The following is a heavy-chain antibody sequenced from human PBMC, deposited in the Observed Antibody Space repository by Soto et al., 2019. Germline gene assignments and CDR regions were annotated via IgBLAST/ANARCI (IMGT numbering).Heavy chain of an antibody. CDR1: GGSISTYY. CDR3: ARDWGPYWFDS. D-gene: IGHD3-16*01. Sequence: PSETLSLTCTVSGGSISTYYWSWMRQPPGKGLEWIGYIYYSGSTNSNPSLKSRVTISQDTSSNQFSLTMNSVSASDTAVYYCARDWGPYWFDSWGQGILVTVSS. J-gene: IGHJ5*01. V-gene: IGHV4-59*12. CDR2: IYYSGST.